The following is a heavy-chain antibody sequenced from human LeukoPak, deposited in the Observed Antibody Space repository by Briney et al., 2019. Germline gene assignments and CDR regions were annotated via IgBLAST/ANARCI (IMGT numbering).Heavy chain of an antibody. D-gene: IGHD3-10*01. V-gene: IGHV4-59*12. CDR3: ARKRFGELDLLDP. Sequence: SETLSLTCTVSGGSISSYYWSWVRQPPGKGLEWIGYIYYSGSTNYNPSLKSRVTISVDTSKNQLSLKLSSVTAADTAVYYCARKRFGELDLLDPWGQGTLVTVSS. CDR2: IYYSGST. J-gene: IGHJ5*02. CDR1: GGSISSYY.